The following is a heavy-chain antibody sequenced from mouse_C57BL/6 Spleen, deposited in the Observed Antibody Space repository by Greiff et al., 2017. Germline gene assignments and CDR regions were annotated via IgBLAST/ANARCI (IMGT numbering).Heavy chain of an antibody. CDR1: GFSLSTFGMG. CDR3: ALIECYDYGSSYWYFDV. D-gene: IGHD1-1*01. V-gene: IGHV8-8*01. J-gene: IGHJ1*03. Sequence: QVTLKESGPGILQPSQTLSLTCSFSGFSLSTFGMGVGWIRQPSGQGLEWLAHIWWADDKSYNPALKSRLPISTDTSTNQVYLKIANVDTADTATYYCALIECYDYGSSYWYFDVWGTGTTVTVSS. CDR2: IWWADDK.